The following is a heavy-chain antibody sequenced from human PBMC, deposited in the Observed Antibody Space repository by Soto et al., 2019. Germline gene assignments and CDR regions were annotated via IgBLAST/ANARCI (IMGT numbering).Heavy chain of an antibody. Sequence: QLQLQESGPGLVKPSETLSLTCTVSGGSISSSSYYWGWIRQPPGKGLEWIGSIYYSGSTYYHPSLKSRVTISVDTSKHQVSLKLSSVTAADTAVYYCARHTSSSLSPESFQHWGQGTLVTVSS. CDR1: GGSISSSSYY. J-gene: IGHJ1*01. CDR2: IYYSGST. D-gene: IGHD6-6*01. CDR3: ARHTSSSLSPESFQH. V-gene: IGHV4-39*01.